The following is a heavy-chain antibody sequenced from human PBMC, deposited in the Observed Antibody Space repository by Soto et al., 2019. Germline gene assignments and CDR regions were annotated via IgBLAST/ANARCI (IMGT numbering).Heavy chain of an antibody. V-gene: IGHV3-74*01. D-gene: IGHD1-7*01. CDR3: ALDHLIGTTEYGLDV. CDR1: GFTFSTYW. J-gene: IGHJ6*02. Sequence: QPGGSLRLSCAASGFTFSTYWMHWVRQPPGRGLVWVSRIKNDGSNTAYADSVKGRFTISRDNAKSTLYLQMNSLRAEGTAVYYFALDHLIGTTEYGLDVWGQGTTVTVSS. CDR2: IKNDGSNT.